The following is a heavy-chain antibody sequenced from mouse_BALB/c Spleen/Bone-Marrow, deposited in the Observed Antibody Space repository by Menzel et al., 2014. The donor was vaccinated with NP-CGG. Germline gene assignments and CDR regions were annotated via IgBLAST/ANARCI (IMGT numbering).Heavy chain of an antibody. D-gene: IGHD2-1*01. CDR2: INPSSGYT. CDR3: ARVYGNYDAMDY. CDR1: GYTFTTYT. J-gene: IGHJ4*01. V-gene: IGHV1-4*01. Sequence: QVQLQQSGAELARPGASVKMSCRASGYTFTTYTMHWVKQRPGQGLEWIGYINPSSGYTYYNQKFKDKGTLTADKSSSAAYLQLSSLTSEDSAVYYCARVYGNYDAMDYWGQGTSVTVSS.